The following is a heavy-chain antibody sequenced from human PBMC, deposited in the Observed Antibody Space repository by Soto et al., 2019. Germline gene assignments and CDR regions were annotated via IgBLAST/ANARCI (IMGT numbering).Heavy chain of an antibody. D-gene: IGHD2-2*01. V-gene: IGHV1-2*02. Sequence: GASVKVSCKASGYTFTGYYMHWVRQAPGQGLEWMGWINPNSGGTNYAQKFQGRVTMTRDKSIRTAYLQWSSLKASDTAMYYCARHKARLGYCSSTSCPYYYYGMDVWGQGTTVTVSS. CDR3: ARHKARLGYCSSTSCPYYYYGMDV. CDR2: INPNSGGT. CDR1: GYTFTGYY. J-gene: IGHJ6*02.